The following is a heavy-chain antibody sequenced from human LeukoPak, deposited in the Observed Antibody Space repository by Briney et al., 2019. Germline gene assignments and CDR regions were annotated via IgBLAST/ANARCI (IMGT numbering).Heavy chain of an antibody. Sequence: GESLKISCKGSGYNFTSYWIGWVRQMPGKGPEWMGIMYPGDSDTRYSPSFQSQVTISADKSITTAYLQWSSLKASDTAMYYCARAYYGSSGFDYWGQGTLVTVSS. CDR3: ARAYYGSSGFDY. J-gene: IGHJ4*02. V-gene: IGHV5-51*01. CDR1: GYNFTSYW. D-gene: IGHD3-10*01. CDR2: MYPGDSDT.